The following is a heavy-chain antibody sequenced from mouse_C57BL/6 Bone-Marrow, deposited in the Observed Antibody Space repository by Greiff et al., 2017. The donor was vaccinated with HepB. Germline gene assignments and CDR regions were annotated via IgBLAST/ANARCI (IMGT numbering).Heavy chain of an antibody. J-gene: IGHJ4*01. CDR2: SRNKANDYTT. CDR3: ARDASMIKDY. CDR1: GFTFSDFY. Sequence: EVKVVESGGGLVQSGRSLRLSCATSGFTFSDFYMEWVRQAPGKGLEWIAASRNKANDYTTEYSASVKGRFIVSRDTSQSILYLQMNALRAEDTAIYYCARDASMIKDYWGQGTSVTVSS. V-gene: IGHV7-1*01. D-gene: IGHD2-4*01.